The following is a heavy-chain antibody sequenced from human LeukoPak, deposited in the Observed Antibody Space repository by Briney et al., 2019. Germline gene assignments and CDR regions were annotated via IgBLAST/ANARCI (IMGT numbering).Heavy chain of an antibody. CDR1: GFTFSSYA. D-gene: IGHD6-13*01. Sequence: GRSLRLSCAASGFTFSSYAMHWVRQAPGKGLEWVAVISYDGSNKYYADSVKGRFTISRDNSKNTLYLQMNSLRAEDTAVYYCASDRSSSWYFDYWGQGTLVTVSS. J-gene: IGHJ4*02. CDR3: ASDRSSSWYFDY. CDR2: ISYDGSNK. V-gene: IGHV3-30*01.